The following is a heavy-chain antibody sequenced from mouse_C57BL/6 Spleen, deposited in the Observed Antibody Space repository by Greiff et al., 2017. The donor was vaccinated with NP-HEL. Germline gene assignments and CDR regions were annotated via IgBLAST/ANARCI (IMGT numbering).Heavy chain of an antibody. CDR3: ARDDGYSDYFDY. Sequence: EVQLQQSGPELVKPGASVKISCKASGYTFTDYYMNWVKQSHGKSLEWIGDINPNNGGTSYNQKFKGKATLTVDKSSSTAYMELRSLTSEDSAVYYCARDDGYSDYFDYWGQGTTLTVSS. V-gene: IGHV1-26*01. D-gene: IGHD2-3*01. J-gene: IGHJ2*01. CDR1: GYTFTDYY. CDR2: INPNNGGT.